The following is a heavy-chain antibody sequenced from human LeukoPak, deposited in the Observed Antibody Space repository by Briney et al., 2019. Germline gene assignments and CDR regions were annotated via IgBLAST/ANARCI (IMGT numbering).Heavy chain of an antibody. D-gene: IGHD3-22*01. J-gene: IGHJ4*02. V-gene: IGHV3-23*01. Sequence: GGSLRLSCAASGFTFSSYAMSWARQAPGKGLEWVSAISGSGGSTYYADSVKGRFTISRDNSKNTLYLQMNSLRAEDTAVYYCAKDTDYYDSSGYYYSPNSFDYWGQGTLVTVSP. CDR3: AKDTDYYDSSGYYYSPNSFDY. CDR1: GFTFSSYA. CDR2: ISGSGGST.